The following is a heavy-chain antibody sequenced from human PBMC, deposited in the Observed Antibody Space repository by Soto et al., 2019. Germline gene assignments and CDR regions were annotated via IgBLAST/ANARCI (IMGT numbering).Heavy chain of an antibody. D-gene: IGHD6-25*01. CDR3: ARNKASGLDI. CDR1: GYTFTTYY. V-gene: IGHV1-46*01. CDR2: INPSGGST. J-gene: IGHJ3*02. Sequence: QVQLVQSGAEVKKPGASVKVSCKASGYTFTTYYIHWVRQAPGQGLEWMGFINPSGGSTSYSRKFQGRVTMTRDTSTSTVYVELSSLRSEDTAVYYCARNKASGLDIWGQGTMVTV.